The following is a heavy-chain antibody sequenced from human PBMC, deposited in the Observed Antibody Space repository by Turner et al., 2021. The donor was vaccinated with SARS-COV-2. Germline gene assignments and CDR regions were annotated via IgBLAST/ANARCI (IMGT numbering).Heavy chain of an antibody. D-gene: IGHD3-10*01. CDR3: AHSPLKLLRVPFDY. J-gene: IGHJ4*02. V-gene: IGHV2-5*02. CDR2: IYWDDDE. Sequence: ITLKESGPTLATPTTTLTLTCPFSGLSLSTSGVGVGWIRQQPGKALGWLALIYWDDDERYSPSLKSMLAINKDTSRNQVVLTMTNVDPVDTATYYLAHSPLKLLRVPFDYWGQGTLVTVSS. CDR1: GLSLSTSGVG.